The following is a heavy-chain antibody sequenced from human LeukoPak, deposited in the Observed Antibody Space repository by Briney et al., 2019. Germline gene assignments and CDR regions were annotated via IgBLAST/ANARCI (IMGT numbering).Heavy chain of an antibody. CDR2: IIPIFGIA. CDR3: AREKGSIPGVLYYYSGRDV. V-gene: IGHV1-69*04. CDR1: GGTFSSYA. Sequence: SVKVSCKASGGTFSSYAISWVRQAPGQGLEWMGRIIPIFGIANYAQKFQGRVTITADKSTSTAYMELSSLRSEDTAVYYCAREKGSIPGVLYYYSGRDVWGKGTTVTVSS. J-gene: IGHJ6*04. D-gene: IGHD1-14*01.